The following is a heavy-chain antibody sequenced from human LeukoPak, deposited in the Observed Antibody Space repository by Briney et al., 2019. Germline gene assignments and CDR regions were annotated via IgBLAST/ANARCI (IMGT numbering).Heavy chain of an antibody. D-gene: IGHD3-22*01. CDR2: INAGNGNT. V-gene: IGHV1-3*01. CDR3: ARVPVFITMIVVVKGWFDP. Sequence: GASVKVSCKASGYTFTSYAMHWVRQAPGQRLEWMGWINAGNGNTKYSQKLQGRVTMTTDTSTSTAYMELRSLRSDDTAVYYCARVPVFITMIVVVKGWFDPWGQGTLVTVSS. J-gene: IGHJ5*02. CDR1: GYTFTSYA.